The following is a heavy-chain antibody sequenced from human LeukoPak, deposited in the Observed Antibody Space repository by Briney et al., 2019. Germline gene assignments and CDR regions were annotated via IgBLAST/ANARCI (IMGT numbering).Heavy chain of an antibody. J-gene: IGHJ2*01. D-gene: IGHD1-26*01. CDR2: IYHSGST. CDR3: ARVPSTWDSYWYFDL. CDR1: GYSISSGYY. Sequence: SETLSLTCTVSGYSISSGYYWGWIRQPPGKGLEWIGSIYHSGSTYYNPSLKSRVTISVDTSKNQFSLKLSSVTAADTAVYYCARVPSTWDSYWYFDLWGRGTLVTVSS. V-gene: IGHV4-38-2*02.